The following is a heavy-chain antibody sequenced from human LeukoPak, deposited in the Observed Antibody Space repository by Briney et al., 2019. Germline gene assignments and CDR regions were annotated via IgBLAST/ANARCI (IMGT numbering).Heavy chain of an antibody. J-gene: IGHJ4*02. CDR2: VSSNGGTT. CDR3: MRESASGSRYSFDY. D-gene: IGHD1-26*01. Sequence: QSGTSLRLSCAASGFTFSSHGIHWVRQAPGKGLEWVAVVSSNGGTTYYADSVKGRMTISRDNSKNTLYLQMNSLRREDTAMYYCMRESASGSRYSFDYWGQGTLVTVSS. CDR1: GFTFSSHG. V-gene: IGHV3-30*03.